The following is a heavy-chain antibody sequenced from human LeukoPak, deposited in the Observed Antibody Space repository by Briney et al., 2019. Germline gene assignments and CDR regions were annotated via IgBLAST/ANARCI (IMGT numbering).Heavy chain of an antibody. CDR3: ARHTSTYFDF. V-gene: IGHV3-30*02. J-gene: IGHJ4*02. CDR2: IRFDGSNK. CDR1: GFTVSIYD. Sequence: GGSLRLSCAASGFTVSIYDMHWVRQAPGKGLQWVAFIRFDGSNKYYADSVKGRFTISRDNAKNSLYLQMNSLRAEDMAVYYCARHTSTYFDFWGQGTLVTVSS.